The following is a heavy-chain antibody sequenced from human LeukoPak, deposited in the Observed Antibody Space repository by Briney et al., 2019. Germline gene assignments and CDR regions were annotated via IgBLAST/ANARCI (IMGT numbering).Heavy chain of an antibody. CDR1: GYTFTSYD. J-gene: IGHJ5*02. Sequence: ASVKVSCKASGYTFTSYDINWVRQATGQGLEWMGWMNPNSGNTGYAQKFQGRVTITRNTSISTAYMELRSLRSDDTAVYYCARVLYRYGSGTYGWFDPWGQGTLVTVSS. D-gene: IGHD3-10*01. V-gene: IGHV1-8*03. CDR3: ARVLYRYGSGTYGWFDP. CDR2: MNPNSGNT.